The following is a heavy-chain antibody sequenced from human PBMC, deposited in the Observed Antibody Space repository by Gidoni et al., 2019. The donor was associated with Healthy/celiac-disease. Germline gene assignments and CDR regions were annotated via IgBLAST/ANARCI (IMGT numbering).Heavy chain of an antibody. CDR3: ARIRGSHGDYGVDY. Sequence: QVTLRESGPALVKPTQTPTLTCTFSGFSLSTSGMCVSWIRQPPGKALEWLALIDWDDDKYYSTSLKTRLTISKDTSKNQVVLTMTNMDPVDTATYYCARIRGSHGDYGVDYWGQGTLVTVSS. D-gene: IGHD4-17*01. J-gene: IGHJ4*02. V-gene: IGHV2-70*01. CDR2: IDWDDDK. CDR1: GFSLSTSGMC.